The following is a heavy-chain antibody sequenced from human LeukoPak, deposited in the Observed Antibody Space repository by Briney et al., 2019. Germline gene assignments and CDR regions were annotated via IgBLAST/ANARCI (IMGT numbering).Heavy chain of an antibody. CDR2: IYYSGST. CDR3: ARDRGTAAGYYYYGMDV. Sequence: PSETLSLTCTVSGGSISSTNEYWGWIRQPPGKGLEWIGSIYYSGSTNYNPSLKSRVTISVDTSKNQFSLKLSSVTAADTAVYYCARDRGTAAGYYYYGMDVWGQGTTVTVSS. CDR1: GGSISSTNEY. J-gene: IGHJ6*02. D-gene: IGHD6-13*01. V-gene: IGHV4-39*07.